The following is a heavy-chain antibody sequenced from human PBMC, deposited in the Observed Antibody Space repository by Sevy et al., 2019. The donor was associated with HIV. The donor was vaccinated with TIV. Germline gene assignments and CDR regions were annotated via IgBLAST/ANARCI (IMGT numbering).Heavy chain of an antibody. Sequence: GGSLRLSCAASGFTFSNAWMSWVRQAPGKGLEWVGRIKSKTDGGTTDYAATVKGRFTISRDDSKNTLYLQMNSLKTEDTAVYYCTTDTLDSSGWYYGYFQHWGQGTLVTVSS. CDR1: GFTFSNAW. D-gene: IGHD6-19*01. J-gene: IGHJ1*01. CDR2: IKSKTDGGTT. V-gene: IGHV3-15*01. CDR3: TTDTLDSSGWYYGYFQH.